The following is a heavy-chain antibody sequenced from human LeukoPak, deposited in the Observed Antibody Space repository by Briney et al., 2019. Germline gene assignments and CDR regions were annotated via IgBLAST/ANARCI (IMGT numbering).Heavy chain of an antibody. J-gene: IGHJ4*02. D-gene: IGHD1-20*01. CDR1: GFTFSSYA. V-gene: IGHV3-23*01. Sequence: GGSLRLSCAASGFTFSSYAMSWVRQAPGKGLEWVSAISGGGGSTYYADSVKGRFTISRDNSKNTLYLQMNSLRAEDTAVYYCAKDGRNWSDGEGFDYWGQGTLVTVSS. CDR2: ISGGGGST. CDR3: AKDGRNWSDGEGFDY.